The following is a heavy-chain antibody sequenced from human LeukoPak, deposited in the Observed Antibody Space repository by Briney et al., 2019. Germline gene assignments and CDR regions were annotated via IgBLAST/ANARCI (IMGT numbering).Heavy chain of an antibody. CDR1: GGSFSGYY. CDR2: INHSGST. CDR3: ARGPRNYYGSGSYYNSGTSFDY. D-gene: IGHD3-10*01. J-gene: IGHJ4*02. Sequence: SETLSLTCAVYGGSFSGYYWSWLRQPPGKGLEWIGEINHSGSTNYNTSLRSRVTISVDTSKNQFSLKLSSVTAADTAVYYCARGPRNYYGSGSYYNSGTSFDYWGQGTLVTVSS. V-gene: IGHV4-34*01.